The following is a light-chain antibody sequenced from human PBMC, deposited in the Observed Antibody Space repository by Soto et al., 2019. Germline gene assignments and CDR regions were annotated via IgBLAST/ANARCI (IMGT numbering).Light chain of an antibody. J-gene: IGKJ5*01. V-gene: IGKV1-9*01. Sequence: QLTQSPSSLSASVGDRVTITGRASQGISHYLAWYQKKPGKAPKLLIYVASTLQSGVPSRFSGSGSGTDFNLTISRLQTEDFATYECQQFNSYTLTVGQGTRLEI. CDR1: QGISHY. CDR3: QQFNSYTLT. CDR2: VAS.